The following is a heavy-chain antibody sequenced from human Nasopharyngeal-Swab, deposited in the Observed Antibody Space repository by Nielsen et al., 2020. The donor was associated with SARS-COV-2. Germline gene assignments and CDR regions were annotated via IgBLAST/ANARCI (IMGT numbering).Heavy chain of an antibody. CDR1: GGSLSSSRYY. CDR3: ARRGYSLLERKNWFDP. Sequence: SETLSLTCTVSGGSLSSSRYYWGWIRQPPGKGLEWIGSTYYSGSTNYNPSLKSRVTIAVDTSKNQFSLKVSSVTAADTAVYYCARRGYSLLERKNWFDPWGQGTLVTVSS. CDR2: TYYSGST. D-gene: IGHD5-18*01. J-gene: IGHJ5*02. V-gene: IGHV4-39*07.